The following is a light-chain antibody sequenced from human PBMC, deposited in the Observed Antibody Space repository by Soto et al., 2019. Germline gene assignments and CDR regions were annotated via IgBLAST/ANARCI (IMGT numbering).Light chain of an antibody. CDR1: QSVSSY. Sequence: EIVLTQSPATLSLSPGERATLSCRASQSVSSYLAWYQQKPGQAPRLLIYDASNRATGIPARFSGSGSGTDFTLTISSLEPEDSAVYYCQQRSNWPLTFGGGTKAEIK. CDR3: QQRSNWPLT. V-gene: IGKV3-11*01. CDR2: DAS. J-gene: IGKJ4*01.